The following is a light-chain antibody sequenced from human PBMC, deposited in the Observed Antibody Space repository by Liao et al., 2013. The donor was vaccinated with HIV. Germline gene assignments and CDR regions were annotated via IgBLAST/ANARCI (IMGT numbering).Light chain of an antibody. V-gene: IGLV3-1*01. Sequence: SYELTQPPSVSVSPGQTASLTCSGQKLGEKYSSWYQHKPGQSPVLVIYQDYKRPSGIPERFSGSNSGNTATLTISGTQAMDEADYYCQAWDSSTRHYVFGTGTKVTVL. CDR1: KLGEKY. CDR2: QDY. J-gene: IGLJ1*01. CDR3: QAWDSSTRHYV.